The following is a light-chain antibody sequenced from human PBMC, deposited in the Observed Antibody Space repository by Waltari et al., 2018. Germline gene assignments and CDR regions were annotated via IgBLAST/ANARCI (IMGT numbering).Light chain of an antibody. J-gene: IGKJ5*01. CDR3: MEALQSVT. CDR2: LGS. Sequence: DIVMTQSPLSLPVTPGEPASISCRSSQSLLDNNEYNYLDWYLHKPGQSPQILIYLGSNRASGVPDRFSGSGSGTDFTLKISRVEAEDAGVYYCMEALQSVTFGQGTRLEIK. CDR1: QSLLDNNEYNY. V-gene: IGKV2-28*01.